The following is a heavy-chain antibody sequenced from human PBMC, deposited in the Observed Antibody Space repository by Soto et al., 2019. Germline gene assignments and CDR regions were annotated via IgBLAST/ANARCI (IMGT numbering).Heavy chain of an antibody. CDR1: EFTFSNYA. D-gene: IGHD3-16*01. CDR2: ISGSGGRS. Sequence: EVQLLDSGGGLVQPGGSLRLSCAVSEFTFSNYAMTWVRQGPGKGLEWVSGISGSGGRSYYADSVKGRFTISRDNSKSTLYLQMNSLRAEDTAVYYCATAYFVWSTEQPYYFDYWGQRTLVTVSS. V-gene: IGHV3-23*01. J-gene: IGHJ4*02. CDR3: ATAYFVWSTEQPYYFDY.